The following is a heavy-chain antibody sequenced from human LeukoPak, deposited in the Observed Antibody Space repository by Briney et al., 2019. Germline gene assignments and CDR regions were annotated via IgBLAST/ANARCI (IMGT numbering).Heavy chain of an antibody. D-gene: IGHD5-24*01. Sequence: ASVKVSCKASGYTFTGYYMHWLRQAPGQGLEWMGWINPNSGGTKYAQKFQGRVTMTRDTSISTAYMELSRLRSDDTAVYYCAKGQMATAFDPWGQGTLVTVSS. CDR2: INPNSGGT. V-gene: IGHV1-2*02. J-gene: IGHJ5*02. CDR3: AKGQMATAFDP. CDR1: GYTFTGYY.